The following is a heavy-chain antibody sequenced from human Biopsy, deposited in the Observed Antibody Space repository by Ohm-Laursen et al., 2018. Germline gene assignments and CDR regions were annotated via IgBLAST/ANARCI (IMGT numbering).Heavy chain of an antibody. CDR2: ISDSGST. J-gene: IGHJ4*02. V-gene: IGHV4-59*08. CDR3: ARRGSGGRSFDH. CDR1: GGSISSFY. D-gene: IGHD2-15*01. Sequence: GTLSLTCAVSGGSISSFYWTWIRQPPGKGPEWIGDISDSGSTNYKPSLKSRVIITVDTSKNQFSLNLSSVTAADTAVYYCARRGSGGRSFDHWGQGTLVTVSS.